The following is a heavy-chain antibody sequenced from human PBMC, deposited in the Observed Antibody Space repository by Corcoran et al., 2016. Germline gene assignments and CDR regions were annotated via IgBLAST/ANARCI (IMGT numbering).Heavy chain of an antibody. CDR1: GFTVRDSD. V-gene: IGHV3-48*03. J-gene: IGHJ4*02. CDR2: IGYRDATK. D-gene: IGHD2-21*01. Sequence: EVKLVESGGGLVQPGGSLRLSCAASGFTVRDSDMNWVRQAPGKGLEWVSYIGYRDATKEYADPVRGRFTISRDNSKNSLYLQMNSLRVEDTAVYYCARGRDYFGGGQGTLVTVSS. CDR3: ARGRDYFG.